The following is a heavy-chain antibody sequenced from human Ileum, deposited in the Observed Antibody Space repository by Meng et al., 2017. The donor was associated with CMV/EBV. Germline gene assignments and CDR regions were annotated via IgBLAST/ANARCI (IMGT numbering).Heavy chain of an antibody. CDR1: GYTFTGYY. CDR3: ARDRQLGQTGGDYYGMDV. V-gene: IGHV1-2*02. CDR2: INPNSGGT. D-gene: IGHD6-6*01. Sequence: ASVKVSCKASGYTFTGYYMHWVRQAPGQGLEWMGWINPNSGGTNYAQKFQGRVTMTRDTSISTAYMELSRLRSDDTAVYYCARDRQLGQTGGDYYGMDVWGQGTTVTVSS. J-gene: IGHJ6*02.